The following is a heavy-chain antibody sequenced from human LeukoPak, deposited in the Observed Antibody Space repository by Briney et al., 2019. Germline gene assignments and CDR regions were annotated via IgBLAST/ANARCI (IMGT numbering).Heavy chain of an antibody. CDR1: GGSISSYY. CDR2: IYYSGST. D-gene: IGHD3-10*01. J-gene: IGHJ5*02. CDR3: ATMVRNNWFDP. Sequence: SETLSLTCTVSGGSISSYYWSWIRQPPGKGLEWIGYIYYSGSTNYNPSLKSRVTISVDTSKNQFSLKLSSVTAADTAVYYCATMVRNNWFDPRGQGTLVTVSS. V-gene: IGHV4-59*01.